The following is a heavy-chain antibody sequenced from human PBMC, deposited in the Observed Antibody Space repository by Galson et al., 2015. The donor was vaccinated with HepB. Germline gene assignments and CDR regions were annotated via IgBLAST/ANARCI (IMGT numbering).Heavy chain of an antibody. CDR1: GASISSFY. CDR2: LYYTGRT. CDR3: ARAYYYGSGYGMDV. D-gene: IGHD3-10*01. J-gene: IGHJ6*02. V-gene: IGHV4-59*01. Sequence: ETLSLTCTVSGASISSFYWSWIRQPPGKGLEWIGFLYYTGRTNYNPSLKSRVTISGDTSKNQFSLKLSSVTAADTAVYYCARAYYYGSGYGMDVWGLGTTVTVSS.